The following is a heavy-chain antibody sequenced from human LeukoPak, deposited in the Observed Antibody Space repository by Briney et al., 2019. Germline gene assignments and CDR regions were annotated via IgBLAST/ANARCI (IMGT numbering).Heavy chain of an antibody. Sequence: SLRLSCAAYGFTFYDDAMQGRRQARGEGLEGVVGISWDSGNIDYEDSVKGRFTIYRDNDKNSVYLQMNSLKAEHTALYYCAKGLRRYCSSTSCNYFDYWGQGTLVTVSS. D-gene: IGHD2-2*01. CDR2: ISWDSGNI. CDR3: AKGLRRYCSSTSCNYFDY. V-gene: IGHV3-9*01. J-gene: IGHJ4*02. CDR1: GFTFYDDA.